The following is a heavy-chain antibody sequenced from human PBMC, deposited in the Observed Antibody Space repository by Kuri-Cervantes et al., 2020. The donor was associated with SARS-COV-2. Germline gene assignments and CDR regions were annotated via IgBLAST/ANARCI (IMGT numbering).Heavy chain of an antibody. CDR1: GGSISRSSHF. J-gene: IGHJ5*02. CDR3: ARQMMSSITIFGVVITRNWFDP. CDR2: IYYSGST. V-gene: IGHV4-39*01. D-gene: IGHD3-3*01. Sequence: ESLKISCTVSGGSISRSSHFWGWIRQPPGKGLEWIGSIYYSGSTYYNPSLKSRVTISVDTSKNQFSLKLSSVTAADTAVYYCARQMMSSITIFGVVITRNWFDPWGQGTLVTVSS.